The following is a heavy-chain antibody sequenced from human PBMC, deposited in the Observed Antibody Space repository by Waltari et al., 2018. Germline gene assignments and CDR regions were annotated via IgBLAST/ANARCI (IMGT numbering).Heavy chain of an antibody. CDR3: ARGARGSSSWYLDY. Sequence: QVQLQESGPGLVKPSETLSLTCTVSGGSISSYYWSWIRPPPGKGLEWIGYIYTSGSTNYNPSLKSRVTISVDTSKNQFSLKLSSVTAADTAVYYCARGARGSSSWYLDYWGQGTLVTVSS. CDR2: IYTSGST. D-gene: IGHD6-13*01. V-gene: IGHV4-4*09. J-gene: IGHJ4*02. CDR1: GGSISSYY.